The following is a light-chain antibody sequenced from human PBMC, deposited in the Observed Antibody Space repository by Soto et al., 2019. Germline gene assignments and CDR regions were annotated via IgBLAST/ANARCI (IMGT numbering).Light chain of an antibody. CDR2: DVS. CDR3: SSYTSTSTLYV. J-gene: IGLJ1*01. Sequence: QSVLTQPASVSGSPGQSITISCTGTSSDIGGYNYVSWYQQLPGKVPKLIIYDVSNRPSGVSDHFSGSKSGNAASLTISGLQAKDEADYYCSSYTSTSTLYVFGTGTKLTVL. CDR1: SSDIGGYNY. V-gene: IGLV2-14*03.